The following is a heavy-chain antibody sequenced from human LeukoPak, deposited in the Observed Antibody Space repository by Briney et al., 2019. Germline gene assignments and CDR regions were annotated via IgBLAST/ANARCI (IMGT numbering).Heavy chain of an antibody. J-gene: IGHJ4*02. V-gene: IGHV3-74*01. D-gene: IGHD2-2*01. CDR2: INTDGSTT. CDR1: GFTFSTYW. Sequence: GGSLRLSCAASGFTFSTYWMHWVRQSPGKGLVWVSRINTDGSTTTYADSVKGRFTISRDNAKNTLYLQMNSLRAADTAVYYCAREKKSSTSMDYWGQGTLATVST. CDR3: AREKKSSTSMDY.